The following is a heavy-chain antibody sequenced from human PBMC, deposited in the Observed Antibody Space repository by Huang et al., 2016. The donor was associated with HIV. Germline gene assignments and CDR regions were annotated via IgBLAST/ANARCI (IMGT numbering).Heavy chain of an antibody. CDR1: GFSFSSYT. CDR3: AKDRVAGTGHCFDP. V-gene: IGHV3-23*01. CDR2: IRGRDNTT. Sequence: EVKLLESGGGLVQPGGSLRLSCAASGFSFSSYTMTWVRQAQGKGLEWVSSIRGRDNTTFYADSVKGRFTISRDNSKNTLYLQMKSLRVDDTAVYYCAKDRVAGTGHCFDPWGQGTLVTVSS. D-gene: IGHD6-19*01. J-gene: IGHJ5*02.